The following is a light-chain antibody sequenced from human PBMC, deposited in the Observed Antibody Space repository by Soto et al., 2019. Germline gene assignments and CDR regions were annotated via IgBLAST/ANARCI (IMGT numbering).Light chain of an antibody. CDR2: DAS. J-gene: IGKJ1*01. V-gene: IGKV3-11*01. Sequence: IVLTQSPATLSLSPGERATLFCRASQSVSSYLAWYPKKTGQAPRLLIYDASNRATGIPARFSGSVSGTDFTLTIRSLETEDCGVYDGQQWNNWPGTVGPLTKVEIK. CDR1: QSVSSY. CDR3: QQWNNWPGT.